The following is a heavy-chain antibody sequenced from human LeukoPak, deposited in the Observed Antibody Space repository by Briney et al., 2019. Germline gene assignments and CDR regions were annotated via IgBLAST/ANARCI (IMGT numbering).Heavy chain of an antibody. CDR1: GFTFSSYA. CDR3: ARMGQWLAFFDY. CDR2: ISYDGSNK. J-gene: IGHJ4*02. V-gene: IGHV3-30-3*01. Sequence: PGGSLRLSCAASGFTFSSYAMHWVRQAPGKGLEWVAVISYDGSNKYYADSVKGRFTISRDNSKNTLHLQMNSLRAEDTAVYYCARMGQWLAFFDYWGQGTLVTVSS. D-gene: IGHD6-19*01.